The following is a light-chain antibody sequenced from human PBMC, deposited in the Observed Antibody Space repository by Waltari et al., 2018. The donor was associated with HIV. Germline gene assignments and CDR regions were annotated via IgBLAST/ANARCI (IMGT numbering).Light chain of an antibody. J-gene: IGKJ3*01. CDR2: GAS. V-gene: IGKV3-20*01. Sequence: EIVLTQSPGTLSLSPGERATLSCRASPSVSSSSLAWYQQKPGQAPRLLIYGASSRATGIPDRFSGSGSGTDFTLTISRLEPEDFAVYYCQQYGSSPFAFGPGTKVDIK. CDR3: QQYGSSPFA. CDR1: PSVSSSS.